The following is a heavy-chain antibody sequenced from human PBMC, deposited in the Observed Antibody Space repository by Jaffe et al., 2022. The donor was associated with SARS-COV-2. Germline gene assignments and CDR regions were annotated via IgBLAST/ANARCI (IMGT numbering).Heavy chain of an antibody. CDR1: GGSISSSSYY. CDR2: IYYSGST. D-gene: IGHD5-18*01. V-gene: IGHV4-39*01. Sequence: QLQLQESGPGLVKPSETLSLTCTVSGGSISSSSYYWGWIRQPPGKGLEWIGSIYYSGSTYYNPSLKSRVTISVDTSKNQFSLKLSSVTAADTAVYYCARHRRYSYGYVSYYYMDVWGKGTTVTVSS. J-gene: IGHJ6*03. CDR3: ARHRRYSYGYVSYYYMDV.